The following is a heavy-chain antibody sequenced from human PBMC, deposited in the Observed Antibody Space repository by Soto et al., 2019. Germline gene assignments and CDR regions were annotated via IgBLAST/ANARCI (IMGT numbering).Heavy chain of an antibody. Sequence: QGQLVQSGAEARAPGASVKISCKASGYIFTSYYIHWVRQAPGQGLEYLGVAYPHAATTFVALEFQGRITVTMDTSTSTVDMELTSLPPEDTAVYYCSRERELAYWFDPWGQGTLVTVSS. CDR3: SRERELAYWFDP. V-gene: IGHV1-46*03. D-gene: IGHD6-13*01. CDR2: AYPHAATT. CDR1: GYIFTSYY. J-gene: IGHJ5*02.